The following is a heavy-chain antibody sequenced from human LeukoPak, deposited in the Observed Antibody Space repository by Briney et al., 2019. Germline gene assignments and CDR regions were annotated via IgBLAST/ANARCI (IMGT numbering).Heavy chain of an antibody. D-gene: IGHD3-3*01. CDR1: GGSISSGGYY. CDR2: IYHSGST. J-gene: IGHJ3*02. V-gene: IGHV4-30-2*01. Sequence: SQTLSLTCTVSGGSISSGGYYWSWIRQPPGKGLEWIGYIYHSGSTYYNPSLKSRVTISVDRSKNQFSLKLSSVTAADTAVYYCARGGWVIILAAFDIWGQGTMVTVSS. CDR3: ARGGWVIILAAFDI.